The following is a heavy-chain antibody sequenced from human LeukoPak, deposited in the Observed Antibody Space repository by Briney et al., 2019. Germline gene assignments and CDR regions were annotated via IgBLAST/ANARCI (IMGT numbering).Heavy chain of an antibody. CDR1: GGTFSSYA. D-gene: IGHD6-13*01. V-gene: IGHV1-69*06. J-gene: IGHJ6*03. CDR2: IIPIFGTA. Sequence: SVKVSCKASGGTFSSYAISWVRQAPGQGLEWMGGIIPIFGTANYAQKFQGRVTITADKSTSTAYMELSSLRSEDTAVYYCARVVAAAGGYYYYYMDVWGKGTTVTVSS. CDR3: ARVVAAAGGYYYYYMDV.